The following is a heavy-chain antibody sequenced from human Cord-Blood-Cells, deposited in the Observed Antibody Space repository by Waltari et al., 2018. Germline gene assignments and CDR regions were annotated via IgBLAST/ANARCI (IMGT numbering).Heavy chain of an antibody. CDR3: ARVLAAAGIFQNWFDP. V-gene: IGHV4-38-2*01. CDR1: GYSISSGYY. CDR2: IYHSGST. J-gene: IGHJ5*02. Sequence: QVQLQESGPGLVKPSETLSLTCAVSGYSISSGYYWGWIRQPPGKGLEWIGSIYHSGSTYYNPSLKSRVTISVDTSKNQFSLKLSSVTAADTAVYYCARVLAAAGIFQNWFDPWGQGTLVTVSS. D-gene: IGHD6-13*01.